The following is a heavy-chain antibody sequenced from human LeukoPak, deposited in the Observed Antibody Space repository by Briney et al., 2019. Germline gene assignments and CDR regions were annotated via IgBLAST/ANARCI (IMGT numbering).Heavy chain of an antibody. Sequence: PGGTLRLSCAATGFTFNCYALSWVRQAPGKGLEWVSDINKGGGVKYYADAVEGRFTISRDNSKKLLFLQMTSLRAEDSAAYYCTKEATATGYASDWGQGTLVTVSS. D-gene: IGHD1-1*01. V-gene: IGHV3-23*01. CDR2: INKGGGVK. CDR1: GFTFNCYA. J-gene: IGHJ4*02. CDR3: TKEATATGYASD.